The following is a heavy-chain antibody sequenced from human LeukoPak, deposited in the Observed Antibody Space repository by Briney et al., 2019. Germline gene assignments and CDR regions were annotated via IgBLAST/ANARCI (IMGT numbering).Heavy chain of an antibody. Sequence: ETLSLTCTVSGGSISSNSYYWGWIRQAPGKGLEWVSSISSSSSYIYYADSVKGRFTISRDNAKNSLYLQMNSLRAEDTAVYYCATKRPIGDGDPWGQGTLVTVSS. D-gene: IGHD3-10*01. CDR1: GGSISSNS. CDR2: ISSSSSYI. CDR3: ATKRPIGDGDP. J-gene: IGHJ5*02. V-gene: IGHV3-21*01.